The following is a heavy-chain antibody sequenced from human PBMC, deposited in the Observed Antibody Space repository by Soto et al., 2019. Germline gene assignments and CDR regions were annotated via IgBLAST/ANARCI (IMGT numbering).Heavy chain of an antibody. CDR2: IWYDGSNK. Sequence: GGSLRLSCAASGFTFSSYGMHWVRQAPGKGLEWVAVIWYDGSNKYYADSVKGRFTISRDNSKNTLYLQMNSLRAEDTAVYYCARSRNWNYKPLGGMDVWGQGTTVTVSS. J-gene: IGHJ6*02. CDR3: ARSRNWNYKPLGGMDV. D-gene: IGHD1-7*01. CDR1: GFTFSSYG. V-gene: IGHV3-33*01.